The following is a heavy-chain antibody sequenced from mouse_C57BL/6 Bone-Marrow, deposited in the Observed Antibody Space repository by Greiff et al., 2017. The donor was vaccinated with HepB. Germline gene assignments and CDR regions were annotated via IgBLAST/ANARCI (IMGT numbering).Heavy chain of an antibody. J-gene: IGHJ2*01. CDR2: INPYNGDT. CDR3: AREEAVVAPYYFDY. V-gene: IGHV1-20*01. Sequence: EVKLQESGPELVKPGDSVKISCKASGYSFTGYFMNWVMQSHGKSLEWIGRINPYNGDTFYNQKFKGKATLTVDKSSSTAHMELRSLTSEDSAVYYCAREEAVVAPYYFDYWGQGTTLTVSS. CDR1: GYSFTGYF. D-gene: IGHD1-1*01.